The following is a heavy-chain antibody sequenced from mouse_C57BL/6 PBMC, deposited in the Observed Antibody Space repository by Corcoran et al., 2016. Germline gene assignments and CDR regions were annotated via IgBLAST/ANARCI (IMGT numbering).Heavy chain of an antibody. Sequence: EVQLQQSGPELVKPGASVKISCKASGYTFTDYYMNWVKQSHGKSLEWIGDINPNNGGTSYNQKFKGKATLTVDKSSSTAYMELRSLTSEDSAVYYCARLKGSSSYWYFDVWGTGTTVTVSS. CDR2: INPNNGGT. CDR1: GYTFTDYY. CDR3: ARLKGSSSYWYFDV. V-gene: IGHV1-26*01. D-gene: IGHD1-1*01. J-gene: IGHJ1*03.